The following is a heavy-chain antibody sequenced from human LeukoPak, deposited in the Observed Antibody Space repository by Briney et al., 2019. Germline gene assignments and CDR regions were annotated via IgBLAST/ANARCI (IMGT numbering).Heavy chain of an antibody. V-gene: IGHV3-23*01. CDR2: ISGSGDST. J-gene: IGHJ5*02. Sequence: GGSLRLSCAASGFTFSNYAMSWVRQAPGKGLEWVSVISGSGDSTYYADSVKGRFTISRDNSKNTLYLQMNSLRAEDTAVYYCAKGNIVVVFNWSDPWGRGTLVTVSS. D-gene: IGHD2-2*01. CDR3: AKGNIVVVFNWSDP. CDR1: GFTFSNYA.